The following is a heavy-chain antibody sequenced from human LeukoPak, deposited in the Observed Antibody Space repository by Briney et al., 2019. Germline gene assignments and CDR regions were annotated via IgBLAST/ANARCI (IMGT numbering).Heavy chain of an antibody. CDR2: IYYSGST. CDR1: VGSIRSGGYY. V-gene: IGHV4-31*03. D-gene: IGHD2-15*01. J-gene: IGHJ4*02. CDR3: ARYVLAADKYYFDY. Sequence: PSQTLSLTCTVSVGSIRSGGYYWSWIRQHPGKGLEWNGYIYYSGSTYYNPSLKSRVTISVDTSKNQFSLKLSSVTAADTAVYYCARYVLAADKYYFDYWGQGTLVTVSS.